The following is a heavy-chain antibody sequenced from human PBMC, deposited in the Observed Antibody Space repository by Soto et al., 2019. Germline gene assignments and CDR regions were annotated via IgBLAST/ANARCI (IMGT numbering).Heavy chain of an antibody. CDR1: GFTFSSYG. Sequence: QVQLVESGGGVVQPGRSLRLSCAASGFTFSSYGMHWVRQAPGKGLEWVAVIWYDGSNKYYADSVKGRFTISRDNSKNTLYLQMNSLRAEDTAVYYCARSSSSSLGGYYFDYWGQGTLVTVSS. CDR3: ARSSSSSLGGYYFDY. J-gene: IGHJ4*02. V-gene: IGHV3-33*01. D-gene: IGHD6-6*01. CDR2: IWYDGSNK.